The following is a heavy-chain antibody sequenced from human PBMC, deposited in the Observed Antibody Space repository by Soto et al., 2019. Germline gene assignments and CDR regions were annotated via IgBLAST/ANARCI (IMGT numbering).Heavy chain of an antibody. CDR3: ARVVIRMAIQSIDS. J-gene: IGHJ4*02. CDR1: GGSISSSNW. Sequence: PSETLSLTCAVSGGSISSSNWWSWVRQPPGKGLEWIGEIYHSGSTNYNPSLKSRVTISVDKSKNQFSLKLSSVTAADTAVYYCARVVIRMAIQSIDSWGPGSLVTVSS. V-gene: IGHV4-4*02. CDR2: IYHSGST. D-gene: IGHD2-15*01.